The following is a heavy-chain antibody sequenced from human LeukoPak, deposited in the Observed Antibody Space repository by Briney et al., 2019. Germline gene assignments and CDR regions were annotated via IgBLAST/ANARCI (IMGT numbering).Heavy chain of an antibody. CDR1: GDSISSYY. D-gene: IGHD3-3*01. CDR3: ARGFNYDFWSGYRKEGAFDI. J-gene: IGHJ3*02. V-gene: IGHV4-34*01. Sequence: PSETLSLTCTVSGDSISSYYWNWIRQPPGKGLEWIGEINHSGSTNYNPSLKSRVTISVDTSKNQFSLKLSSVTAADTAVYYCARGFNYDFWSGYRKEGAFDIWGQGTMVTVSS. CDR2: INHSGST.